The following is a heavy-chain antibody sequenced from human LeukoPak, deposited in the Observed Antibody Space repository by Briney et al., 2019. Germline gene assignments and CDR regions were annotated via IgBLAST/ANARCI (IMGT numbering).Heavy chain of an antibody. J-gene: IGHJ4*02. D-gene: IGHD1-7*01. Sequence: SQTLSLTCAVSGGSISSGGYPWSWIRQPPGKGLEWIGYIYHSGSTYYNPSLKSRVTISVDRSKNQFSLKLSSVTAADTAVYYCARSKLELPPSWGQGTLVTVSS. CDR3: ARSKLELPPS. V-gene: IGHV4-30-2*01. CDR1: GGSISSGGYP. CDR2: IYHSGST.